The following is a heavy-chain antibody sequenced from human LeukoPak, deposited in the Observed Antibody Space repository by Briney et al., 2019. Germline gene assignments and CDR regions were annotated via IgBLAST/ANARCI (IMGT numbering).Heavy chain of an antibody. V-gene: IGHV4-59*08. J-gene: IGHJ4*02. Sequence: SETLSLTCTVSGGSLSSYYWSWIRQPPGKGLEWIGYIYYSGSTNYNPSLKSRVTISVDTSKNQFSLKLSSVTAADTAVYYCARHGAARSVDYWGQGTLVTVSS. CDR1: GGSLSSYY. D-gene: IGHD6-6*01. CDR2: IYYSGST. CDR3: ARHGAARSVDY.